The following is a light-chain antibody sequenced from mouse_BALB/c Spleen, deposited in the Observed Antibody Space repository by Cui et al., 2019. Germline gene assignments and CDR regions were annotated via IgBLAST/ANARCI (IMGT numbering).Light chain of an antibody. Sequence: QMSQSPFSIYPTLGERVRLTCRASQSIGSSLHWLQQEPDGTIKLLIYATSSLDSGVPKRFSGSRSGSDYSLTISGLGYEDIVWYYCLQYASTPYTVGGGTKLEIK. J-gene: IGKJ2*01. V-gene: IGKV9-120*02. CDR3: LQYASTPYT. CDR2: ATS. CDR1: QSIGSS.